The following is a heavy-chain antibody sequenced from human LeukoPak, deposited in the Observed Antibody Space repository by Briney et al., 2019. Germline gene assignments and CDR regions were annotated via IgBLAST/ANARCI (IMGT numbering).Heavy chain of an antibody. CDR1: GFTFSSYW. CDR2: IKQDGSEK. J-gene: IGHJ4*02. D-gene: IGHD3-3*01. V-gene: IGHV3-7*01. CDR3: ARGSYDFWSGYAMDY. Sequence: GGSLRLSCAASGFTFSSYWMSWVRQAPGKGLEWVADIKQDGSEKYYVDSVKGRFTISRDNAKNSLYLQMNSLRAEDTAVYYCARGSYDFWSGYAMDYWGQGTLVTVSS.